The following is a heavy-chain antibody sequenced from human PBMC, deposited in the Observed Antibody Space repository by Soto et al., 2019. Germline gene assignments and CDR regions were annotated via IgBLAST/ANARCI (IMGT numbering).Heavy chain of an antibody. D-gene: IGHD6-13*01. CDR1: GGSISSGGYY. CDR3: ARAAAGQVYYYFDY. CDR2: IYYSGST. J-gene: IGHJ4*02. Sequence: QVQLQESGPGLVKPSQTLSLTCTVSGGSISSGGYYWSWIRQHPGKGLEWIGYIYYSGSTYYNPSLKSRVTXXVXTXXNQFSLKLSSVTAADTAVYYCARAAAGQVYYYFDYWGQGTLVTVSS. V-gene: IGHV4-31*03.